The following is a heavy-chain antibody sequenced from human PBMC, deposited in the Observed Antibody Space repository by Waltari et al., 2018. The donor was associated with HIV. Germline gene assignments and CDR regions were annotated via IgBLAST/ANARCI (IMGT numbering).Heavy chain of an antibody. CDR2: MSSVVSIT. CDR3: ARGEQSAHGPSDY. D-gene: IGHD4-17*01. V-gene: IGHV3-11*01. CDR1: GFTFRDYY. Sequence: QVQLEESGGDLVKPGGSLRLSCAASGFTFRDYYMSWMRQAPGKGLEGIATMSSVVSITYHADSVKGRFTISRDNAKNSLYLQMLSLRAEDTAIYYCARGEQSAHGPSDYWGQGTLVTVSS. J-gene: IGHJ4*02.